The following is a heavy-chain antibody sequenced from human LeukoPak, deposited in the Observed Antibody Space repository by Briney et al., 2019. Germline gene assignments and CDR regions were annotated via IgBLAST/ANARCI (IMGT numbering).Heavy chain of an antibody. V-gene: IGHV3-48*02. CDR2: ITPSGSAL. Sequence: GGSLRLSCAASGFTFSTYNMGWVRQAPGKGLEWVSYITPSGSALYYADSVTGRFTISRDNANNSLYLQVNSLRDEDTAIYYCARVRSTYYFDYWGQGTLVIVSS. CDR3: ARVRSTYYFDY. CDR1: GFTFSTYN. D-gene: IGHD2-2*01. J-gene: IGHJ4*02.